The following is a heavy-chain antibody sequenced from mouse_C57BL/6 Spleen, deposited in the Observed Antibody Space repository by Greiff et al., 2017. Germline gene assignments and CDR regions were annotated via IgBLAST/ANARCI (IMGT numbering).Heavy chain of an antibody. J-gene: IGHJ2*01. CDR2: ISYSGST. V-gene: IGHV3-1*01. CDR1: GYSITSGYD. Sequence: EVQRVESGPGMVKPSQSLSLTCTVTGYSITSGYDWHWIRHFPGNKLEWMGYISYSGSTNYNPSLKNRISITHDTSKNQFFLKLNSVTTEDTATYYCARGFDYWGQGTTLTVSS. CDR3: ARGFDY.